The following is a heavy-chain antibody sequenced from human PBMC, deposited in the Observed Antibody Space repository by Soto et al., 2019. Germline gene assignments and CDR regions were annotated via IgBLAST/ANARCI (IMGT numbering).Heavy chain of an antibody. CDR2: ISSSSSYI. Sequence: GGSLRLSCAASGFTFSSYSMNWVRQAPGKGLEWVSSISSSSSYIYYADSVKGRFTISRDNAKNSLYLQMNSLRAEDTAVYYCARDLSYYDFWSGPPVGWFDPWGQGTLVTVSS. CDR3: ARDLSYYDFWSGPPVGWFDP. J-gene: IGHJ5*02. D-gene: IGHD3-3*01. V-gene: IGHV3-21*01. CDR1: GFTFSSYS.